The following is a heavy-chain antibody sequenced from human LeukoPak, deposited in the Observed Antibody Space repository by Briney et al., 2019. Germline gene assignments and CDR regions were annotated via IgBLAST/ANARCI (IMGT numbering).Heavy chain of an antibody. V-gene: IGHV4-61*02. CDR1: GGSISSGSYY. J-gene: IGHJ3*02. Sequence: PSETLSLTCTVSGGSISSGSYYWSWIRQPAGKGLEWIGRIYTSGSTNYNPSLKSRVTISVDTSKNQFSLKLSSVTAADTAVYYCARSGTVGVPAAINAFDIWGQGTMVTVSS. CDR3: ARSGTVGVPAAINAFDI. CDR2: IYTSGST. D-gene: IGHD2-2*01.